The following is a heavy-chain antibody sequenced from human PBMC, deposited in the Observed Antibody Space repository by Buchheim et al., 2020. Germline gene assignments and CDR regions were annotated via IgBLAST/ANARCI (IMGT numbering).Heavy chain of an antibody. CDR1: GFTFSDYY. J-gene: IGHJ6*03. CDR3: ARGYSVPAALSRRYYYYYMDV. D-gene: IGHD2-2*01. CDR2: ISPRNYT. Sequence: QVQLVESGGGLVKPGGSLRLSCAASGFTFSDYYWSWIRQAPGKGLEWLSYISPRNYTNHADSVKGRFTISSDNAKKSLYLQMNSLRAEDTAVYYCARGYSVPAALSRRYYYYYMDVWGKGTT. V-gene: IGHV3-11*05.